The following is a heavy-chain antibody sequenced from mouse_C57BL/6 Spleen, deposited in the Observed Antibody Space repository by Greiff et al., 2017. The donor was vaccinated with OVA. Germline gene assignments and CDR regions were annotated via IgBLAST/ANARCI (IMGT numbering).Heavy chain of an antibody. D-gene: IGHD1-1*01. CDR3: ARRYGSSYDY. J-gene: IGHJ2*01. CDR2: ISNKANGYTT. V-gene: IGHV7-3*01. CDR1: GFTFTDYY. Sequence: EVKLMESGGGLVQPGGSLSLSCAASGFTFTDYYMSWVRQPPGKALEWLGFISNKANGYTTEYSASVKGRVTISRDNSQSILYLQMNALGAEDSATYYCARRYGSSYDYWGKGTTLTVSS.